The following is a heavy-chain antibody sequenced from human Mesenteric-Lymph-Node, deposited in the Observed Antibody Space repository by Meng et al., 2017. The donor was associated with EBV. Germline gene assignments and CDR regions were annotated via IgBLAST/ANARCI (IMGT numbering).Heavy chain of an antibody. CDR1: GXXXSTCGYS. J-gene: IGHJ5*02. D-gene: IGHD2-15*01. V-gene: IGHV4-30-4*01. Sequence: TCXVSGXXXSTCGYSCTWIRXPPGKGLVLIAXIYYTGTTYYNPSLKSRVTISVDTSKNQFSLKLNSVTAADTAVYYCARGIADSWFDPWGQGALVTVSS. CDR2: IYYTGTT. CDR3: ARGIADSWFDP.